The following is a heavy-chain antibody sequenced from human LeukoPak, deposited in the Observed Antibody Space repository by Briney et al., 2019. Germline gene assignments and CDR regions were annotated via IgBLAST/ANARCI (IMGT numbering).Heavy chain of an antibody. Sequence: ASVNVSCKASGYTFTSYDINWVRQATGQGLEWMGWMNPNSGSTGYAQKFQGRVTITRNTSISTAYMELSGLRSEDTAVYYCARGRSTGYPYYFEYWGQGTLVTVSS. D-gene: IGHD5-12*01. V-gene: IGHV1-8*03. CDR2: MNPNSGST. J-gene: IGHJ4*02. CDR1: GYTFTSYD. CDR3: ARGRSTGYPYYFEY.